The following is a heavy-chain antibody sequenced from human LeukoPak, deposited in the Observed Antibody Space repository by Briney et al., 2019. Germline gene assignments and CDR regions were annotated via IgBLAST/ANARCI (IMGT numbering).Heavy chain of an antibody. J-gene: IGHJ6*02. CDR2: INPNSGGT. CDR1: GYTFTGYY. D-gene: IGHD6-13*01. CDR3: AREMGQQLAYYYYGMDV. V-gene: IGHV1-2*02. Sequence: ASVKVSCKAPGYTFTGYYMHWVRQAPGQGLEWMGWINPNSGGTNYAQKFQGRVTMTRDTSISTAYMELSRLRSDDTAVYYCAREMGQQLAYYYYGMDVWGQGTTVTVSS.